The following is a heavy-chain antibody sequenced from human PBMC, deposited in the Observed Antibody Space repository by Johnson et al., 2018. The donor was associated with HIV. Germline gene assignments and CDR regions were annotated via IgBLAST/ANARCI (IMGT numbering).Heavy chain of an antibody. V-gene: IGHV3-30*19. J-gene: IGHJ3*02. D-gene: IGHD3-22*01. CDR1: GFTFSKFG. CDR3: ARSRAAYYYDSSGYYSAFDI. CDR2: IWYDGSNK. Sequence: QVQLVESGGGLVQPGGSLRLSCAASGFTFSKFGMHWVRQAPGKGLEWVAVIWYDGSNKYYADSVKGRFTISRDNSKNTLYLQMNSLRAEDTAVYYCARSRAAYYYDSSGYYSAFDIWGQGTVVTVSS.